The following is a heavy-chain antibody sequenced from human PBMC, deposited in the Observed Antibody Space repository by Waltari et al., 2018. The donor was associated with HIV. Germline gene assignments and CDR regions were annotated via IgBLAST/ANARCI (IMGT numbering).Heavy chain of an antibody. CDR2: IHTETGKP. Sequence: QVQLVQSGSELRTPGASVKVACKTSGYTFTDFALNWVRQAPGQGLQWMGWIHTETGKPAYAQDFTGRFVISLDTSVSTTYLQISSLKAEDTAVYYCARLNLKNGHLPSYWGQGTLVTVSS. V-gene: IGHV7-4-1*02. D-gene: IGHD2-8*01. CDR1: GYTFTDFA. J-gene: IGHJ4*02. CDR3: ARLNLKNGHLPSY.